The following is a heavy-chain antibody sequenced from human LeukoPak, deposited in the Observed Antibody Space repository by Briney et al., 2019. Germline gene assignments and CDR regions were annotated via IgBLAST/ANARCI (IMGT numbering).Heavy chain of an antibody. CDR2: IGTAGDP. J-gene: IGHJ2*01. D-gene: IGHD2-2*01. CDR1: GFTFSSYD. V-gene: IGHV3-13*05. CDR3: ARVSYCSSTSCEDWYFDL. Sequence: GGSLRLSCAASGFTFSSYDMHWVRQATGKGLEWVSAIGTAGDPYYPGSVKGRFTISREDAKNSLYLQMNSLRAGDTAVYYCARVSYCSSTSCEDWYFDLWGRGTLVTVSS.